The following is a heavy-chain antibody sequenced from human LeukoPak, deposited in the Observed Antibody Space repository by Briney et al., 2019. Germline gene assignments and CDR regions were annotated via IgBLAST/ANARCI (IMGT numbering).Heavy chain of an antibody. D-gene: IGHD3-10*01. CDR2: IVVGSGNT. Sequence: ASVKVSRTASRLTFTISAMQGVRQARGQRVEGVGWIVVGSGNTNYAQKSQERVTNTRHMSKRTAYMELSSLRSADTAVYYCAAGYGSGSGPDAFDIWGHRTMVTVSS. CDR3: AAGYGSGSGPDAFDI. J-gene: IGHJ3*02. V-gene: IGHV1-58*02. CDR1: RLTFTISA.